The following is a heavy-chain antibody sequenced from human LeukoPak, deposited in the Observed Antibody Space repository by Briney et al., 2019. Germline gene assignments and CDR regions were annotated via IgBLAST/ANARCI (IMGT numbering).Heavy chain of an antibody. V-gene: IGHV3-21*04. CDR2: ISSSSSYI. D-gene: IGHD3-9*01. CDR1: GFTFSSYS. CDR3: ARDQDDILTGYSTYFDY. Sequence: PGGSLRLSCAASGFTFSSYSMNWVRQAPGKGPEWVSSISSSSSYIYYADSVKGRFTISRDNAKNSLYLQMNSLRAEDTAVYYCARDQDDILTGYSTYFDYWGQGTLVTVSS. J-gene: IGHJ4*02.